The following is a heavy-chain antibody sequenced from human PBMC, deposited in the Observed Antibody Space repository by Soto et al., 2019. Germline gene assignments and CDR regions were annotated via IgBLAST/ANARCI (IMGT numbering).Heavy chain of an antibody. CDR1: GFTFSSYA. V-gene: IGHV3-23*01. CDR2: ISGSGGST. CDR3: AKDLGAISSGCYSGLDY. Sequence: GGSLRLSGAASGFTFSSYAISWVRQAPWKGLEWVSAISGSGGSTYYADSVKGRFTISRDNSKNTLYLQMNSLRAEGTAVYYCAKDLGAISSGCYSGLDYLGQGILLTVSS. J-gene: IGHJ4*02. D-gene: IGHD6-19*01.